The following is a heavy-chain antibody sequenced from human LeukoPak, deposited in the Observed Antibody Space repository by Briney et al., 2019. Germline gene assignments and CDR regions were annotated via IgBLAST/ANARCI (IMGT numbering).Heavy chain of an antibody. J-gene: IGHJ2*01. V-gene: IGHV4-61*01. CDR3: ASAQGVVRGVIIPIWYFYP. Sequence: PSETLSLPCTVSGGSVSSGSYHWTWVRRPPGEGLDWIGYTCYSGSTNYNPSLKSRVTISAATSKNQFSLKLRSVTAADTAAYYCASAQGVVRGVIIPIWYFYPWGRGNLVTVSS. CDR2: TCYSGST. D-gene: IGHD3-10*01. CDR1: GGSVSSGSYH.